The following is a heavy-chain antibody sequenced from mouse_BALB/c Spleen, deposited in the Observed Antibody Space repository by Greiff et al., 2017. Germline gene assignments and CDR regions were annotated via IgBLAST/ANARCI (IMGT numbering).Heavy chain of an antibody. V-gene: IGHV5-6*01. J-gene: IGHJ2*01. CDR1: GFTFSSYG. CDR2: ISSGGSYT. Sequence: EVKVVESGGDLVKPGGSLKLSCAASGFTFSSYGMSWVRQTPDKRLEWVATISSGGSYTYYPDSVKGRFTISRDNAKNTLYLQMSSLKSEDTAMYYCARQGGIYYDYGYYFDYWGQGTTLTVSS. CDR3: ARQGGIYYDYGYYFDY. D-gene: IGHD2-4*01.